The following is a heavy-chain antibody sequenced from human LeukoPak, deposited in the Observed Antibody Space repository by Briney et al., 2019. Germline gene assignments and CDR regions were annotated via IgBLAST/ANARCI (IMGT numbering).Heavy chain of an antibody. CDR2: ISYDGSNK. J-gene: IGHJ6*02. V-gene: IGHV3-30*18. Sequence: GGSLGLSCAASGFTFSSYGMHWVRQAPGKGLEWVAVISYDGSNKYYADSVKGRFTISRDNSKNTLYLQMNSLRAEDTAVYYCAKDSSPGIAVAGTWSYYYYGMDVWGQGTTVTVSS. CDR3: AKDSSPGIAVAGTWSYYYYGMDV. D-gene: IGHD6-19*01. CDR1: GFTFSSYG.